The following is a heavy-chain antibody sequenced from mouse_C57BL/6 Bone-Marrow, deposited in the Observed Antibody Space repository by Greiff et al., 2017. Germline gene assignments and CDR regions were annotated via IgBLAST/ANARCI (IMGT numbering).Heavy chain of an antibody. Sequence: VQLQQSGAELVRPGDSVKLSCTASGFNIKDDYIHWVKQRPEQGLEWIGWIDTEIGDTEYASKFQGKATITSDTSSNTAYLQLSSLTSDDTAVYYCSALDGNYFDFWGQGTPLTVAS. CDR1: GFNIKDDY. CDR2: IDTEIGDT. CDR3: SALDGNYFDF. D-gene: IGHD2-1*01. J-gene: IGHJ2*01. V-gene: IGHV14-4*01.